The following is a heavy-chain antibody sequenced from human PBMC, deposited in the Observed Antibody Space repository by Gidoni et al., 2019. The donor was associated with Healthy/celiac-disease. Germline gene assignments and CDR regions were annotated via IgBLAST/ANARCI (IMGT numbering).Heavy chain of an antibody. D-gene: IGHD1-26*01. J-gene: IGHJ4*02. CDR3: ARQSGIVGSKVGYYFDY. CDR1: GFTFSLYG. CDR2: IWYDGSNK. Sequence: QVQLVASGGGVVQPGRSLRLSCAASGFTFSLYGLHWVRQAPGKGLEWGAVIWYDGSNKYYADSVKGRFNISRDNSKNTLYRQMNSLRAEDTAVYYCARQSGIVGSKVGYYFDYWGQGTLVTVSS. V-gene: IGHV3-33*08.